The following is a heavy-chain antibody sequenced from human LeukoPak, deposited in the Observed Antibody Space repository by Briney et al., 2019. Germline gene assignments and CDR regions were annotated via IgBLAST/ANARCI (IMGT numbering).Heavy chain of an antibody. V-gene: IGHV3-30*18. Sequence: GGSLRLSCAASGFTFTNYAMHWVRQTPGKGLEWVALISSDGSKNIYADPVKGRFTVSRDNSKNTLYLQMNSLRAEDTAVYYCVKGLVQTTMSYSVDYWGQGTLVTVSS. CDR1: GFTFTNYA. J-gene: IGHJ4*02. CDR2: ISSDGSKN. CDR3: VKGLVQTTMSYSVDY. D-gene: IGHD1-1*01.